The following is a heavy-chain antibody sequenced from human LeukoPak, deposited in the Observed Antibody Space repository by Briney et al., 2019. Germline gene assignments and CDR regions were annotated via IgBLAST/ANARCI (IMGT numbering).Heavy chain of an antibody. D-gene: IGHD4-17*01. CDR2: ISSDGGST. Sequence: GGSLRLSCAASGFTFSDYAMHWVRQAPGKGLEYVSAISSDGGSTYYANSVEGRFTISRDNSKNTLYLQMGCLRAEDMAVFYCARVGDYTAFDIWGQGTLVTVSS. CDR3: ARVGDYTAFDI. CDR1: GFTFSDYA. V-gene: IGHV3-64*01. J-gene: IGHJ3*02.